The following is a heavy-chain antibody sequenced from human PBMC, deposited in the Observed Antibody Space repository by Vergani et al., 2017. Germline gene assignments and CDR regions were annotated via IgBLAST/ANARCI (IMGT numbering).Heavy chain of an antibody. CDR1: GFTFSSYG. Sequence: QVQLVESGGGVVQPGRSLRLSCAASGFTFSSYGMHWVRQAPGKGLEWVAVISYDGSNKYYADSVKGRFTISRDNSKNTLYLQMNSLRAEDTAVYYCAKDECPPVCFRPEDCGGDCPGDYWGQGTLVTVSS. J-gene: IGHJ4*02. CDR2: ISYDGSNK. V-gene: IGHV3-30*18. CDR3: AKDECPPVCFRPEDCGGDCPGDY. D-gene: IGHD2-21*01.